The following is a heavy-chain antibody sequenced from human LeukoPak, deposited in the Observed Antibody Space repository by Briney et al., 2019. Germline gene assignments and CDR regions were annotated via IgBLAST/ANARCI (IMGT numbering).Heavy chain of an antibody. D-gene: IGHD3-9*01. CDR1: GYTLTELS. V-gene: IGHV1-8*01. CDR3: ARGRRLTGYYDFDY. Sequence: VASVKVSCKVSGYTLTELSMHWVRQAPGKGLEWMGWMNPNSGNTGYAQKFQGRVTMTRNTSISTAYMELSSLRSEDTAVYYCARGRRLTGYYDFDYWGQGTLVTVSS. CDR2: MNPNSGNT. J-gene: IGHJ4*02.